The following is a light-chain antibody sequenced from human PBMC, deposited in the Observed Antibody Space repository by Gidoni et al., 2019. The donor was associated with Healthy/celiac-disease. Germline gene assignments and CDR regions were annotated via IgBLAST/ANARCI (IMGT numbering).Light chain of an antibody. CDR1: SSDGGGYNY. V-gene: IGLV2-11*01. CDR2: DVS. J-gene: IGLJ3*02. Sequence: QSALTQPRSVSGSPGQSVTISCTGTSSDGGGYNYFSWYQQHPGTAPQLMIYDVSKRPSVVPDRFSCSKSGNTASLTISGLHAEDAADYYCCSYAGSYTWVFGGGTKLTVL. CDR3: CSYAGSYTWV.